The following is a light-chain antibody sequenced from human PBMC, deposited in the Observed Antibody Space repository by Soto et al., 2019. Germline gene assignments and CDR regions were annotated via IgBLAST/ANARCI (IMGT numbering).Light chain of an antibody. CDR1: HSVSSY. J-gene: IGKJ1*01. CDR3: QQYGSSPRT. CDR2: DAS. V-gene: IGKV3-20*01. Sequence: EIVMTQSPDILSLSPGERATLSCIASHSVSSYLAWYQQKSGQAPRLLVYDASNRASGIPARFSGSGSGTDFTLTISRLEPEDFAVYYCQQYGSSPRTFGQGTKVDIK.